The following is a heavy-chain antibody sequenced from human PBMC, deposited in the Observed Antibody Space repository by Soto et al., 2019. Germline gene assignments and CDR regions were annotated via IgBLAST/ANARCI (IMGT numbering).Heavy chain of an antibody. CDR2: IYYSGST. J-gene: IGHJ4*02. D-gene: IGHD4-17*01. CDR1: GGSISSSSYY. Sequence: QLQLQESGPGLVKPSETLSLTCTVPGGSISSSSYYWGWIRQPPGKGLEWIGSIYYSGSTYYNPSLKSRVTTSVDTSKNQFSLKLSSVTAADTAVYYCARGPYGDPRVGIYFDYWGQGTLVTVSS. V-gene: IGHV4-39*01. CDR3: ARGPYGDPRVGIYFDY.